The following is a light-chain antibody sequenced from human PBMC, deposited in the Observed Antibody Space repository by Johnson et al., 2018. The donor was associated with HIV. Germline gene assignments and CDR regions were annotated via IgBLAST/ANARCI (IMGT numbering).Light chain of an antibody. CDR1: SSNIGNNY. J-gene: IGLJ1*01. Sequence: SVLTQSPSVSAAPGQKVTISCSGSSSNIGNNYVSWYQQLPGTAPKLLIYEKNKRPSGIPDRFSASKSGTSATLDLTGLQPGDEADYYCGTWDSSLGAHYVFGTGTKVTVL. CDR3: GTWDSSLGAHYV. V-gene: IGLV1-51*02. CDR2: EKN.